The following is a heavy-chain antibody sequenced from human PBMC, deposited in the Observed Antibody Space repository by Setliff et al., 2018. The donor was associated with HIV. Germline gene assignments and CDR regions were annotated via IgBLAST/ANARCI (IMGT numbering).Heavy chain of an antibody. J-gene: IGHJ5*02. CDR3: ASWGRARRANYNFWSGSSWFDP. CDR1: GGSISSTDYY. CDR2: IYTNGSS. Sequence: SETLSLTCTVSGGSISSTDYYWSWVRRHPGKGLEWLGNIYTNGSSYHNPSLKSRVTISVDTSKNQFSLNLRSVTAADTAVYYCASWGRARRANYNFWSGSSWFDPWGQGILVTVSS. D-gene: IGHD3-3*01. V-gene: IGHV4-31*03.